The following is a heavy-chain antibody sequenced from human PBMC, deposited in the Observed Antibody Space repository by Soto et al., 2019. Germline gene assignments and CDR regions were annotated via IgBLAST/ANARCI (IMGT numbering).Heavy chain of an antibody. CDR3: KRHASRESTASRWFEA. D-gene: IGHD2-2*01. J-gene: IGHJ5*02. Sequence: PGESXRLSCASSGFTFRIFTINWVRHAPGKGLEWVSTISSNSAYIYYTDALSGRFTISRYNAKNSLHLQMNSLRAEDTAVYYCKRHASRESTASRWFEARGPGTLVTVSS. CDR1: GFTFRIFT. V-gene: IGHV3-21*01. CDR2: ISSNSAYI.